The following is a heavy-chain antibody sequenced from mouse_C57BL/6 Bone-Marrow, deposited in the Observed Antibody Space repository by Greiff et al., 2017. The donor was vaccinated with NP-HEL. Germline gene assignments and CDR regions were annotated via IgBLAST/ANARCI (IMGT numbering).Heavy chain of an antibody. CDR3: ARSGSVVAPHYYAMDY. V-gene: IGHV1-81*01. Sequence: QVQLQQSGAELARPGASVRLSCKASGYTFKGYGLRWVKQRTGQGLGWIGEIYPKSGNTYYNEKFKGKATLTADKSSSTAYMELRSLTSEDSAVYFCARSGSVVAPHYYAMDYWGQGTSVTVSS. J-gene: IGHJ4*01. CDR1: GYTFKGYG. D-gene: IGHD1-1*01. CDR2: IYPKSGNT.